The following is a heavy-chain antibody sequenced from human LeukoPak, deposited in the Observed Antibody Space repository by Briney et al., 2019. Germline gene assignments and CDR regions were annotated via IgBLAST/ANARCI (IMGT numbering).Heavy chain of an antibody. D-gene: IGHD4-17*01. Sequence: GGSLRLSCGASGFTFSSYWMHWVRQAPGKGLVWISRINSDGSTTYYADSVKGRFTISRDNSKNTLYLQMNSLRAEDTAVYYCARDPTFYGDYGGGFDYWGQGTLVTVSS. V-gene: IGHV3-74*01. CDR1: GFTFSSYW. CDR2: INSDGSTT. J-gene: IGHJ4*02. CDR3: ARDPTFYGDYGGGFDY.